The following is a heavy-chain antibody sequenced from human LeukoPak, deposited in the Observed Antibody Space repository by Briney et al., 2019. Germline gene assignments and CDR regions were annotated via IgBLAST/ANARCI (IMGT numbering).Heavy chain of an antibody. CDR1: GGTFSSYA. J-gene: IGHJ5*02. CDR2: IIPIFGTA. CDR3: ARTSADSSGYYPWSWFDP. Sequence: SVKVSCKASGGTFSSYAISWVRQAPGQGLEWMGGIIPIFGTANYAQKFQGRVTITADESTSTAYVELSSLRSEDTAVYYCARTSADSSGYYPWSWFDPWGQGTLVTVSS. D-gene: IGHD3-22*01. V-gene: IGHV1-69*13.